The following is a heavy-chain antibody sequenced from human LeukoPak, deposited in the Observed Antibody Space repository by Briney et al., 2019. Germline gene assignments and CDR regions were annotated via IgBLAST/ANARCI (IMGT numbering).Heavy chain of an antibody. D-gene: IGHD3-10*01. CDR2: ISSSSSTI. V-gene: IGHV3-11*04. J-gene: IGHJ4*02. CDR3: AKLGRNYFDY. Sequence: GGSLRLSCAASGFTFSDYYMSWIRRAPGKGMECISYISSSSSTIYYADSVKGRFTISRDNAKNSLYLQMNSLRAEDTAVYYCAKLGRNYFDYWGQGTLVTVSS. CDR1: GFTFSDYY.